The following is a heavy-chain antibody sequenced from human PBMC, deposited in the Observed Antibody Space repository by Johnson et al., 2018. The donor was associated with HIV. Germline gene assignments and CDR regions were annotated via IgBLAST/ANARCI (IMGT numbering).Heavy chain of an antibody. D-gene: IGHD1-26*01. Sequence: VQVVESGGGLVQPGGSLRLSCAASGFTFSSYAMSWVRQAPGKGLEWVSAISGSGGTTYYAASVKGRFTISRDNSKNTLYLQMNSLRAEDTAVYYCAAPSLGGATFDAFDIWGQGTMVTVSS. V-gene: IGHV3-23*04. CDR2: ISGSGGTT. CDR1: GFTFSSYA. J-gene: IGHJ3*02. CDR3: AAPSLGGATFDAFDI.